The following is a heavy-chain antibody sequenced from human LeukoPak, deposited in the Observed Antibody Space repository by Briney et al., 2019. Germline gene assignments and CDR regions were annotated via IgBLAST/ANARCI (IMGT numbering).Heavy chain of an antibody. Sequence: GGSLRLSCAASGFTFSSYSMNWVRQAPGKGLEWVSSISSSSSYIYYADSVKGRFTISRDNSKNTLYLQMNSLRAEDTAVYYCAKSEVGAANFDYWGQGTLVTVSS. J-gene: IGHJ4*02. V-gene: IGHV3-21*04. CDR1: GFTFSSYS. CDR3: AKSEVGAANFDY. D-gene: IGHD1-26*01. CDR2: ISSSSSYI.